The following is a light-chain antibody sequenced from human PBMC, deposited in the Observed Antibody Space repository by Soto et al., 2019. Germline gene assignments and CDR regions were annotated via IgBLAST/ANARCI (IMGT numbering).Light chain of an antibody. Sequence: EIVLTQSPCTLSLSPGERATLSCRASQSVSSTYLAWYQHKPGQPPRLLIYAPSSRAAGIPDRFSGSGSGTDFTLTISRLEPEDFAVYYCHQYGSSPRTFGQGTRLEIK. CDR1: QSVSSTY. CDR2: APS. V-gene: IGKV3-20*01. CDR3: HQYGSSPRT. J-gene: IGKJ5*01.